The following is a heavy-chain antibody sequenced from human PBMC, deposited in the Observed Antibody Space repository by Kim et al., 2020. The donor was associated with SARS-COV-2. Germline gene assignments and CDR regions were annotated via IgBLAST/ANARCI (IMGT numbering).Heavy chain of an antibody. V-gene: IGHV1-3*01. CDR1: GYIFTNFA. Sequence: ASVKVSCKASGYIFTNFAIQWVRQAPEQRLEWMGWINAGTGNTKFSQQFQGRVTFTRDTSANTASMELSSLGSEDTAVYYCARDLFHTGFDYWGQGTLV. CDR2: INAGTGNT. CDR3: ARDLFHTGFDY. D-gene: IGHD2-8*02. J-gene: IGHJ4*02.